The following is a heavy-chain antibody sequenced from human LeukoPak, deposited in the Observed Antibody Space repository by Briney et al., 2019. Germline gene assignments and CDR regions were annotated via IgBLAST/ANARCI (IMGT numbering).Heavy chain of an antibody. CDR1: GYTLTELS. D-gene: IGHD3-22*01. J-gene: IGHJ3*02. Sequence: ASAKVSCTVSGYTLTELSMHWVRQAPGKGLEWMGGFDPEDGETIYAQKFQGRVTMTEDTSTDTAYMELSSLRSEDTAVYYCATSITMIVVVIPHAFDIWGQGTMVTVSS. CDR2: FDPEDGET. V-gene: IGHV1-24*01. CDR3: ATSITMIVVVIPHAFDI.